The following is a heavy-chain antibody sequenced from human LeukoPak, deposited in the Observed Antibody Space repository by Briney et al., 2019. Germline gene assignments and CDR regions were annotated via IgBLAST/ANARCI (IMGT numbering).Heavy chain of an antibody. D-gene: IGHD4-17*01. Sequence: SETLSLTCTVSGGSISSYYWSWIRQPPGKGLEWIGYIYYSGSTNYNPSLKSRVTISLDTSKNQFSLKLSSVTAADTAVYYCASTSKGHPYGDSNWFDPWGQGTLVTVSS. V-gene: IGHV4-59*01. CDR2: IYYSGST. CDR1: GGSISSYY. CDR3: ASTSKGHPYGDSNWFDP. J-gene: IGHJ5*02.